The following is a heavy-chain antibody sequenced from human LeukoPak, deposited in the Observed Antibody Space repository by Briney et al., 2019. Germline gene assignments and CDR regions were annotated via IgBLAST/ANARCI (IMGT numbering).Heavy chain of an antibody. CDR1: GGSFSGYY. Sequence: SETLSLTCAVYGGSFSGYYWSWIRQPPGKGLEWIGEINHSGSTNYNPSPKSRVTISVDTSKNQFSLKLSSVTAADTAVYYCARPAYYYDSSGYYGGDYWGQGTLVTVSS. D-gene: IGHD3-22*01. CDR2: INHSGST. CDR3: ARPAYYYDSSGYYGGDY. V-gene: IGHV4-34*01. J-gene: IGHJ4*02.